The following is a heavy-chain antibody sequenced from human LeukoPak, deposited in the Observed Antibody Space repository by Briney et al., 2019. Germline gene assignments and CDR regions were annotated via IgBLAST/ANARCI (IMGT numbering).Heavy chain of an antibody. V-gene: IGHV4-39*07. CDR2: IYHSGST. Sequence: PSETLSLTCTVSGGSISSSSYYWGWIRQPPGKGLEWIGSIYHSGSTNYNPSLKSRVTISVDTSKNQFSLKLSSVTAADTAVYYYARLTGDVQGFDWGQGTLVTVSS. CDR3: ARLTGDVQGFD. D-gene: IGHD7-27*01. J-gene: IGHJ4*02. CDR1: GGSISSSSYY.